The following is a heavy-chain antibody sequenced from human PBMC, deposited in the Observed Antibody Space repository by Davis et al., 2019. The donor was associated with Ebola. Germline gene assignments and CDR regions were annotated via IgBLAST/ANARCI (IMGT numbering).Heavy chain of an antibody. J-gene: IGHJ6*02. CDR2: IYYSRST. Sequence: MPSETLSLTCTVSGDSISNYYWSWIRQPPGKGLEYIVYIYYSRSTYYNPSLKSRVPISVDTSKNHFSLKLNSVTAADTAVYYCARGPSSSPSAIYYYYGMDVWGQGTTVTVSS. CDR3: ARGPSSSPSAIYYYYGMDV. V-gene: IGHV4-59*01. D-gene: IGHD6-6*01. CDR1: GDSISNYY.